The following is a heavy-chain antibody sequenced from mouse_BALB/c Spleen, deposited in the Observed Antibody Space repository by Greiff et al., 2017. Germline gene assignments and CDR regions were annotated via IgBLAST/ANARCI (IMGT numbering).Heavy chain of an antibody. V-gene: IGHV5-4*02. CDR2: ISDGGSYT. Sequence: VQLKESGGGLVKPGGSLKLSCAASGFTFSDYYMYWVRQTPEKRLEWVATISDGGSYTYYPDSVKGRFTISRDNAKNNLYLQMSSLKSEDTAMYYCARNRGTEGYAMDYWGQGTSVTVSS. D-gene: IGHD2-14*01. J-gene: IGHJ4*01. CDR1: GFTFSDYY. CDR3: ARNRGTEGYAMDY.